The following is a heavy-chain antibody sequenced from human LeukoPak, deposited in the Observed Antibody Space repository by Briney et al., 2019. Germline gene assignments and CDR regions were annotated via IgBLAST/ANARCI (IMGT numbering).Heavy chain of an antibody. CDR3: AKGVEDSGIYYYYYMDV. CDR2: VSGSGVST. J-gene: IGHJ6*03. CDR1: GCTFSSYTFSTYA. D-gene: IGHD2-15*01. Sequence: PGGSLRLSCAASGCTFSSYTFSTYAMSWVRQAPGKGLGWVSAVSGSGVSTYYADSVKGRFTISRDNSKNTLYLQMNGLRAEDTAVYYCAKGVEDSGIYYYYYMDVWGKGTTVTVSS. V-gene: IGHV3-23*01.